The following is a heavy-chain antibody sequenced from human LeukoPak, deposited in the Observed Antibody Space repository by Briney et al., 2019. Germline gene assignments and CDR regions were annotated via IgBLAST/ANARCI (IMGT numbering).Heavy chain of an antibody. CDR3: ALTPPPYSNYGVYYYYGMDV. CDR1: GGTFSSYA. J-gene: IGHJ6*02. Sequence: SVKVSCKASGGTFSSYAISWVRQAPGQGLEWMGGIIPIFGTANYAQKFQGRVTITADESTSTAYMELSSLRSEDTAVYYCALTPPPYSNYGVYYYYGMDVWGQGTTVTVSS. CDR2: IIPIFGTA. V-gene: IGHV1-69*13. D-gene: IGHD4-11*01.